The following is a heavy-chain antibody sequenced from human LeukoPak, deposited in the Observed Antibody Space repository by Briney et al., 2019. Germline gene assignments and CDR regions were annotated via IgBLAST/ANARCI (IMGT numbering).Heavy chain of an antibody. D-gene: IGHD3-10*01. CDR3: TRLIGSGWYFDY. Sequence: GESLKISCKGSRYSFTDYWIGWVRQMPGKGLEWVAIIYPGDSDTKYSPSFQGQVTISAERSISTVYLQRSSLQASDTAMYYCTRLIGSGWYFDYWGQGTLVTVSS. CDR2: IYPGDSDT. CDR1: RYSFTDYW. V-gene: IGHV5-51*01. J-gene: IGHJ4*02.